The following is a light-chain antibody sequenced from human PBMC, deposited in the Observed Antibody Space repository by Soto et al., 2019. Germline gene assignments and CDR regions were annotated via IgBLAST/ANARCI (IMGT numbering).Light chain of an antibody. Sequence: IVLTQSPGTLSLSPGERATLSCRARRSVGTFLAWYQQKPGQAPRLLIYGASSRATVIPDRLSGSGSGTDRPLTISRLEAEDVAVYYCQQYISSPPLTFGGGTKVEIK. CDR2: GAS. J-gene: IGKJ4*01. CDR1: RSVGTF. CDR3: QQYISSPPLT. V-gene: IGKV3-20*01.